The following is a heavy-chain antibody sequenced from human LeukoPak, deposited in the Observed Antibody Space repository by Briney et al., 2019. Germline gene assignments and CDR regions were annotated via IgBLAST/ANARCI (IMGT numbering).Heavy chain of an antibody. Sequence: GGSLRLSCAASEFSVGSNYMTWVRQAPEKGLEWVSLIYSGGSTYYADSVKGRFTISRDNSKNTLYLQMNSLRAEDTAVYYCARFDSQTPSATIQDAFDIWGQGTMVTVSS. V-gene: IGHV3-53*01. CDR3: ARFDSQTPSATIQDAFDI. CDR1: EFSVGSNY. J-gene: IGHJ3*02. D-gene: IGHD5-12*01. CDR2: IYSGGST.